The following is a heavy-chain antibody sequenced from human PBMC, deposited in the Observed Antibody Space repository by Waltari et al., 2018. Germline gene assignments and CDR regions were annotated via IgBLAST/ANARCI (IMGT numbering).Heavy chain of an antibody. Sequence: QVQLQESGPGLVKPSETLSLTCTVSGGSISSYYWSWIRQPPGKGLEWIGYIYYSGSTNYNPSLKRRVTISVDTSKNQFSLKLSSVTAADTAVYYCARDHREIDSSGYLYYFDYWGQGTLVTVSS. CDR1: GGSISSYY. CDR2: IYYSGST. V-gene: IGHV4-59*01. D-gene: IGHD3-22*01. CDR3: ARDHREIDSSGYLYYFDY. J-gene: IGHJ4*02.